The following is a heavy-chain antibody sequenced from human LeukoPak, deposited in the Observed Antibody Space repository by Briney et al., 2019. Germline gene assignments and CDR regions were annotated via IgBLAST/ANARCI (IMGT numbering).Heavy chain of an antibody. Sequence: SETLSLTCTVSGGSISSYYWSWIRQPPGKGLEWIGYIYYSGSTNYNPSLKSRVTISVDTSKNQFSLKLSSVTAADTAVYYCARQGVGAAMYYFDYWGQGTLVTVSS. D-gene: IGHD2-15*01. CDR2: IYYSGST. V-gene: IGHV4-59*01. CDR1: GGSISSYY. CDR3: ARQGVGAAMYYFDY. J-gene: IGHJ4*02.